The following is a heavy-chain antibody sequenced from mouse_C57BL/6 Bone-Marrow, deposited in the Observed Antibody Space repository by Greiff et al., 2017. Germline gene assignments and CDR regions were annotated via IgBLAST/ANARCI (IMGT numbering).Heavy chain of an antibody. CDR1: GYTFTSYW. D-gene: IGHD2-4*01. Sequence: QVQLQQPGAELVKPGASVKLSCKASGYTFTSYWMQWVKQRPGQGLEWIGEIDPSDSYTNYNQKFKGKATLTVDTSSSTAYMQLSSLTSEDSAVYYCARRGDYDYDGAWYAYWGQGTLVTVSA. J-gene: IGHJ3*01. CDR3: ARRGDYDYDGAWYAY. V-gene: IGHV1-50*01. CDR2: IDPSDSYT.